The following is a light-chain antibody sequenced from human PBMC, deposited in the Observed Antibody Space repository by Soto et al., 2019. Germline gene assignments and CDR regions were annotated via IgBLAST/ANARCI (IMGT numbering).Light chain of an antibody. Sequence: QSALTQPPSASGSPGQSVTISCTGTSSDVGGYNYASWYQQHPGKAPKFLIFGVSRRPSGVPDRFSGSKSGNTASLTVSGLQADDEADYYCSSYAGSNNPVIFGGGTKLTVL. CDR1: SSDVGGYNY. CDR3: SSYAGSNNPVI. J-gene: IGLJ2*01. CDR2: GVS. V-gene: IGLV2-8*01.